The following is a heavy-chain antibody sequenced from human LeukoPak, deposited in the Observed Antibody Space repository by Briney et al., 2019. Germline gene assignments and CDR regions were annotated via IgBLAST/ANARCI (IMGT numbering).Heavy chain of an antibody. V-gene: IGHV3-30*03. CDR1: GFSFSSYG. CDR2: ISYDGSNK. Sequence: GGSLRLSCAASGFSFSSYGMHWVRQAPGKGLEWVAVISYDGSNKYYADSVKGRFTISRGNSKNTLYLQMNSLRAEDTAVYYCARDPPSVVVVAARQGNWGQGTLVTVSS. CDR3: ARDPPSVVVVAARQGN. J-gene: IGHJ4*02. D-gene: IGHD2-15*01.